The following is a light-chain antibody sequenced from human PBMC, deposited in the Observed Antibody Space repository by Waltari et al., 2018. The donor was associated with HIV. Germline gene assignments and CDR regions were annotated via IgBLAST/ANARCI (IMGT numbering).Light chain of an antibody. CDR3: DSRDTNNKHHV. V-gene: IGLV3-19*01. CDR2: GKN. J-gene: IGLJ1*01. CDR1: SLPTYS. Sequence: SSELTQDPAVSVALGQTVRITCQGASLPTYSANWHQQKPGQAPLLILYGKNHYRRSGSPARFSGSASGTTASLTITGAQAEDEADYYCDSRDTNNKHHVFGTGT.